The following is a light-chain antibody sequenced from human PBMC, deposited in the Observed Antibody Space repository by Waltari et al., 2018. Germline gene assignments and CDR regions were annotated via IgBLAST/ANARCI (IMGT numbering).Light chain of an antibody. J-gene: IGKJ4*01. CDR3: QQYYSTVT. V-gene: IGKV1-NL1*01. CDR2: AAS. CDR1: QGISNS. Sequence: DIQMTQSPSPLSASVGDRVTITCRASQGISNSLAWYQQKPGKAPKLLLYAASRLESGVPSRFSGSGSGTDYTLTISSLQPEDFATYYCQQYYSTVTFGGGTKVEIK.